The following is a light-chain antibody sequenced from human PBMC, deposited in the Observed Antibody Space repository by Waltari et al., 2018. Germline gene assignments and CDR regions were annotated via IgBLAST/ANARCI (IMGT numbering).Light chain of an antibody. Sequence: QSALAQPASVSGSPGQSITIPCTGTDSDIGAYNYVSWYQQHPGIAPKLLLYDVSYRPSGVSDRFSGSKSGKTASLTISGLQPEDAADYYCSSYTRRNTVIFGGGTKLTVV. V-gene: IGLV2-14*03. CDR3: SSYTRRNTVI. J-gene: IGLJ2*01. CDR1: DSDIGAYNY. CDR2: DVS.